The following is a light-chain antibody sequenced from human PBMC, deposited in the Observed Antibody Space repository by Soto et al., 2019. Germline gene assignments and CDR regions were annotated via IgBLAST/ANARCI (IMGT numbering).Light chain of an antibody. CDR2: DAS. Sequence: EIVLTQSPDTLSLSPGERATLSCRASQSVNSYLGWYQQKPGQAPRLLIYDASNRATGIPARFSGSGSGTDFTLTISSLEPEDFAVYYCQQRNNWPPITFGQGTRLEIK. J-gene: IGKJ5*01. V-gene: IGKV3-11*01. CDR1: QSVNSY. CDR3: QQRNNWPPIT.